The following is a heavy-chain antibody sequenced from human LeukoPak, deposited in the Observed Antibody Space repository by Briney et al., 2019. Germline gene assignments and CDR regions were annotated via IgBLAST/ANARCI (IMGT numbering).Heavy chain of an antibody. D-gene: IGHD4-17*01. CDR2: IKQDGSEK. CDR1: GFTLSSYW. J-gene: IGHJ4*02. V-gene: IGHV3-7*01. CDR3: ARERRPTVLYFDY. Sequence: GGSLRLSCAASGFTLSSYWMSWVRQAPGKGLEWVANIKQDGSEKYYVDSVKGRFTISRDNAKNSLYLQMNSLRAEDTAVYYCARERRPTVLYFDYWGQGTLVTVSS.